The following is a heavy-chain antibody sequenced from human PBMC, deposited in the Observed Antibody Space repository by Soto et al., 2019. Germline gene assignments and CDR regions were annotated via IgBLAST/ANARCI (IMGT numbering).Heavy chain of an antibody. CDR1: SVSNAW. CDR2: IKSKTDGGTT. V-gene: IGHV3-15*07. CDR3: TTGGKGDYVWGSYRPKSLD. Sequence: SVSNAWMNWVRQAPGKGLEWVGRIKSKTDGGTTDYAAPVKGRFTISRDDSKNTLYLQMNSLKTEDTAVYYCTTGGKGDYVWGSYRPKSLDWGQGTLVTVSS. D-gene: IGHD3-16*02. J-gene: IGHJ4*02.